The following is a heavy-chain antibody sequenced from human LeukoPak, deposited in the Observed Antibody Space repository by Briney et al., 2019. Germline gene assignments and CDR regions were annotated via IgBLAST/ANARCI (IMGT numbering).Heavy chain of an antibody. CDR3: AREIPAATNWFDP. CDR1: EDSVSSNSAA. CDR2: TYYRSKWYY. D-gene: IGHD2-2*01. Sequence: SQTLSLTCAISEDSVSSNSAARNWIRQSPSRGLEWLGRTYYRSKWYYDYAVAVESRISINPDTSKNQFSLQLSSVTAADTAVYYCAREIPAATNWFDPWGQGTLVTVSS. V-gene: IGHV6-1*01. J-gene: IGHJ5*02.